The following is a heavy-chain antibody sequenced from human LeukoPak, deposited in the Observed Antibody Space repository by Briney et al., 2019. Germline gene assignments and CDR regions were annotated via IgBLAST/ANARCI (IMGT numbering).Heavy chain of an antibody. CDR1: GGSFSGYC. Sequence: SETLSHTCSVYGGSFSGYCWSWIRQPPGKGLEWIGEINHSGSTNYNPSLKTRVTISLDRSKDQFSLKLTSVTAADTAVYYCTRGKPETVFDSWGRGTLVTVSS. CDR3: TRGKPETVFDS. CDR2: INHSGST. V-gene: IGHV4-34*01. J-gene: IGHJ4*01.